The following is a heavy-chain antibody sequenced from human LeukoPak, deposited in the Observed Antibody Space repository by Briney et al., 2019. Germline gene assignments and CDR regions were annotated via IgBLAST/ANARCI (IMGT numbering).Heavy chain of an antibody. Sequence: ASVKVSCKASGGTFSSYTISWVRQAPGQGLEWMGRIIPILGIANYAQKFQGRVTITAGKSTRTAHMELSSLRSEDTAVYYCARAAGIATAQTPYGMDVWGQGTTVTVSS. CDR2: IIPILGIA. CDR1: GGTFSSYT. J-gene: IGHJ6*02. CDR3: ARAAGIATAQTPYGMDV. V-gene: IGHV1-69*02. D-gene: IGHD1-26*01.